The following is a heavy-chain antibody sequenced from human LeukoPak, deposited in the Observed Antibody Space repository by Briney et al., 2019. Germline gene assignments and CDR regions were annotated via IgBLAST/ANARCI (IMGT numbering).Heavy chain of an antibody. CDR3: AVDNDSTGYYFSMDV. D-gene: IGHD3-22*01. CDR1: GGSISNYY. CDR2: ISYSGST. V-gene: IGHV4-59*01. J-gene: IGHJ6*03. Sequence: SETLSLTCTVSGGSISNYYWSWIRQTPGKGLEWIGYISYSGSTNYNPSLKGRVTISVDTSKNHFSLKLSSVTAADPAGYFFAVDNDSTGYYFSMDVWGKGTTVTVSS.